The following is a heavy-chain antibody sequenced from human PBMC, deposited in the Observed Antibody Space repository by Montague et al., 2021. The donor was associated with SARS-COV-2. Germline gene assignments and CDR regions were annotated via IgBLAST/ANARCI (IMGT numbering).Heavy chain of an antibody. CDR3: ARVFPRWLQFDPYFDY. D-gene: IGHD5-24*01. J-gene: IGHJ4*02. CDR1: GGSISSYY. V-gene: IGHV4-59*01. CDR2: IYYSGST. Sequence: SETLSLTCTVSGGSISSYYWSWIRQPPGKGMEWNGNIYYSGSTNYNPSLKSRVTISVDTSKNQFSLKLSSVTAADTAVYYCARVFPRWLQFDPYFDYWGQGTLVTVSS.